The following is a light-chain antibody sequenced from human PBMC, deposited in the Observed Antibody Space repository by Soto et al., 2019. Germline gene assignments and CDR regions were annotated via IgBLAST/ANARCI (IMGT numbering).Light chain of an antibody. CDR1: QSVSSY. CDR2: DAS. V-gene: IGKV3-11*01. Sequence: EIVLTQSPATLSLSPGERATLSCRASQSVSSYLAWYQQKPGQAPRLLIYDASNRATGIPARFSGSGSGTDFTLTISILEPEDFAVYYCQQRSNWPPRFTFGQGTNLEIK. J-gene: IGKJ2*01. CDR3: QQRSNWPPRFT.